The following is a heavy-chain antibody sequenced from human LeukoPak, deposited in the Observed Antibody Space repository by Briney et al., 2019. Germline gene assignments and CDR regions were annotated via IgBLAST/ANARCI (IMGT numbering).Heavy chain of an antibody. D-gene: IGHD3-22*01. Sequence: SVKVSCKASGGTFSSYAISWVRQAPGQGLEWMGGIIPIFGTANYAQKFQGRVTITADESTSTAYMELSSLRSEDTAVYYCAIGHTYYYDSSGYYHHDYWGQGTLVTVSS. CDR3: AIGHTYYYDSSGYYHHDY. V-gene: IGHV1-69*13. CDR1: GGTFSSYA. CDR2: IIPIFGTA. J-gene: IGHJ4*02.